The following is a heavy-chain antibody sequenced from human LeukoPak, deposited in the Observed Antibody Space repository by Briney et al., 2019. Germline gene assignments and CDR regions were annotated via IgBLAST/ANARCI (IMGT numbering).Heavy chain of an antibody. CDR3: ARERFIYCSSTSCYNDYYYYYYMDV. Sequence: SETLSLTCAVSGYSISSGYYWGWIRQPPGKGLEWIGSVYHSGSTYYNPSLKSRVTISVDTSKNQFPLKLSSVTAADTAVYYCARERFIYCSSTSCYNDYYYYYYMDVWGKGTTVTVSS. J-gene: IGHJ6*03. D-gene: IGHD2-2*02. CDR1: GYSISSGYY. V-gene: IGHV4-38-2*01. CDR2: VYHSGST.